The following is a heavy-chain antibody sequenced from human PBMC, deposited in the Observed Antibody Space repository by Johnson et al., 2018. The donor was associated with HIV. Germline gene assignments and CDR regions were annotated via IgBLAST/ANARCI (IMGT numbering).Heavy chain of an antibody. CDR1: GFTFSSYA. V-gene: IGHV3-23*04. J-gene: IGHJ3*02. Sequence: VQLVESGGGLVQPGGSLRLSCAASGFTFSSYAMSWVRQAPGKGLEWVSAIYSGGSTYYADSVKGRFTISRDDSKNTLYLQMNSLRAEDTAVYYCAKGASPGYCSSTSCYGCDAFDIWGQGTMVTVSS. CDR3: AKGASPGYCSSTSCYGCDAFDI. D-gene: IGHD2-2*03. CDR2: IYSGGST.